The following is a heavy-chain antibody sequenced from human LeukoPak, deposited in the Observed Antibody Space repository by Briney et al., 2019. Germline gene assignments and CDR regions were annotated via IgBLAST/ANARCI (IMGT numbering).Heavy chain of an antibody. Sequence: ASVKVSCKASGYTFTGYYMHWVRQAPGQGLEWMGWINPNSGGTNYAQNFQGRVTMTRDTSISTAYMELSRLTSDDTAVYYCARELDLYFFDYWGQGTLVTVSS. CDR1: GYTFTGYY. D-gene: IGHD3-9*01. J-gene: IGHJ4*02. CDR3: ARELDLYFFDY. V-gene: IGHV1-2*02. CDR2: INPNSGGT.